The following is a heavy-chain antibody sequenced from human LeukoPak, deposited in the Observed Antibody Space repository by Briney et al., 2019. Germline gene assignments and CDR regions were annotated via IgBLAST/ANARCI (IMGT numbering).Heavy chain of an antibody. Sequence: PSETLSLTCTVSGGSISSYYWSWIRQPAGKGLEWIGRIYTSGSTNYNPSLKSRVTMSVDTSKNQFSLKLSSVTAADTAVYYCARAGADTYYYDSSGYSVDYWGQGTLVTVSS. CDR1: GGSISSYY. J-gene: IGHJ4*02. V-gene: IGHV4-4*07. D-gene: IGHD3-22*01. CDR3: ARAGADTYYYDSSGYSVDY. CDR2: IYTSGST.